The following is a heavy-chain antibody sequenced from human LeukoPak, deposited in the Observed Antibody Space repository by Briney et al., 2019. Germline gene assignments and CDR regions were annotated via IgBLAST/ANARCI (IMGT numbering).Heavy chain of an antibody. CDR1: GFTFSSYA. Sequence: GGSLRLSCEASGFTFSSYAMNWVRQAPGKGLEWVSPISGSGGSTYYADSVKGRFTISRDNAKNSLYLQMNSLRAEDTAVYYCARVSAMVTHFDYWGQGTLVTVSS. D-gene: IGHD5-18*01. CDR3: ARVSAMVTHFDY. J-gene: IGHJ4*02. CDR2: ISGSGGST. V-gene: IGHV3-23*01.